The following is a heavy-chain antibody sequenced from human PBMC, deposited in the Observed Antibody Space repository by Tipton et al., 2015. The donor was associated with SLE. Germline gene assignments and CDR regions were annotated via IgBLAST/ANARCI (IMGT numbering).Heavy chain of an antibody. J-gene: IGHJ6*02. CDR2: ISTRGTT. CDR3: AKARGPNYDIFQDV. Sequence: SLRLSCAASGLTVSRNYMSWVRQAPGKGLEWVSVISTRGTTNYADSVKGRFTFSRDTSTNTLYLQMNSLRPDDTAMYYCAKARGPNYDIFQDVWGQGTTVSVSS. D-gene: IGHD3-9*01. CDR1: GLTVSRNY. V-gene: IGHV3-53*05.